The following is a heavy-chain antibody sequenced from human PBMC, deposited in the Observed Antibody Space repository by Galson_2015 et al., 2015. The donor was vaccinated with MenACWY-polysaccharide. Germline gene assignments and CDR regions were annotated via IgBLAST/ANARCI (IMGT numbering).Heavy chain of an antibody. V-gene: IGHV3-33*01. D-gene: IGHD3-10*02. Sequence: SLRLSCAASTVTFRGSGMHWVRQAPGKGLEWVAVIQYDAVYKQYLDSVKGRFSVSRDNSKSTLYLEMNNLRAEDTALYYCAREGNRIVFHAFDTWGQGTMVIVSS. CDR1: TVTFRGSG. CDR2: IQYDAVYK. J-gene: IGHJ3*02. CDR3: AREGNRIVFHAFDT.